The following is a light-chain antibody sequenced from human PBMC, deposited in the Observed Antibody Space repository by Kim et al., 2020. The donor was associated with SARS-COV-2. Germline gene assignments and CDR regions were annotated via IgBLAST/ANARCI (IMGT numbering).Light chain of an antibody. V-gene: IGKV3-20*01. J-gene: IGKJ4*01. CDR1: QSVSSSY. CDR3: QQYGSSPKLT. Sequence: GKRATRSGRVRQSVSSSYLAWYQQKPGQAPRLLIYGASSRATGIPDRFSGSGSGTDFTLTISRLEPEDFAVYYCQQYGSSPKLTFGGGTKVDIK. CDR2: GAS.